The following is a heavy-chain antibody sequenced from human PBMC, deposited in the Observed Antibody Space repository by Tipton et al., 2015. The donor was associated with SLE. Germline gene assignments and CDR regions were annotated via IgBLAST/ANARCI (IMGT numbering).Heavy chain of an antibody. Sequence: TLSLTCAVSGGSVSGSPYWWGWIRQPPGQGLEWIGSISYSGSTYYNPSLRSRVAISLDTSKNQVSLKLTSVTAADTAVYYCARGWYSRNWEWWFDPWGQGTLVTVSS. CDR3: ARGWYSRNWEWWFDP. D-gene: IGHD6-13*01. V-gene: IGHV4-39*07. CDR1: GGSVSGSPYW. CDR2: ISYSGST. J-gene: IGHJ5*02.